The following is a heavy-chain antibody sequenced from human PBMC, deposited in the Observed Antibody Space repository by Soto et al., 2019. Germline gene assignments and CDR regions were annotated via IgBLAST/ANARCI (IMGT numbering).Heavy chain of an antibody. CDR1: GGSIRSYY. Sequence: SETLSLTCTVSGGSIRSYYWSWIRQPPGKGLEWIGYIYYSGSTNYNPSLKSRVTISVDTSKNQFSLKLSSVTAADTAVYYCARGKGGSYSRGPVYYFDYWGQGTLVTVSS. D-gene: IGHD1-26*01. CDR3: ARGKGGSYSRGPVYYFDY. J-gene: IGHJ4*02. CDR2: IYYSGST. V-gene: IGHV4-59*01.